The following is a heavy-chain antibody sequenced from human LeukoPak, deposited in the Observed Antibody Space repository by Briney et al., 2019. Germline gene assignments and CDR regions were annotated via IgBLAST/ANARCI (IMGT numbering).Heavy chain of an antibody. CDR1: GGSFSGYY. CDR3: ATAFNYYRRGFEYFDY. J-gene: IGHJ4*02. D-gene: IGHD3-10*01. CDR2: INHSGST. V-gene: IGHV4-34*01. Sequence: SETLSLTCAVYGGSFSGYYWSWIRQPPGKGLEWIGEINHSGSTNYNPSLKSRVTISVDKSKNQFSLKLSSVTAADTAVYYCATAFNYYRRGFEYFDYWGQGTLVTVSS.